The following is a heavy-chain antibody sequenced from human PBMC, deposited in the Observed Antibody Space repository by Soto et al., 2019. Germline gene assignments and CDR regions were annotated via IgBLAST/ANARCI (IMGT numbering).Heavy chain of an antibody. V-gene: IGHV4-34*01. CDR3: ASWRGSTVDNWFDP. J-gene: IGHJ5*02. Sequence: SETLALTCAVHGGSFSGEYWSWIRQPPGKGLEWIGEINHSGSTNYNPSLKSRVTISVDTSKNQFSLKLSSVTAADTAVYYCASWRGSTVDNWFDPWGQGTLVTVSS. CDR2: INHSGST. CDR1: GGSFSGEY. D-gene: IGHD2-2*01.